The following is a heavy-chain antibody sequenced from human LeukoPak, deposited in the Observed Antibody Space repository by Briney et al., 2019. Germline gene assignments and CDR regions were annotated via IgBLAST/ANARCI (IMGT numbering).Heavy chain of an antibody. CDR3: ASIDYDY. D-gene: IGHD3-16*02. Sequence: PGGSLRLSCTASGFNFGDHRMNWVRQTAGKGLEWLSHISSSGDAMYYAESVKGRFTISRDNAKNSMYLQMNSLRVEDTAMYYCASIDYDYWGQGTLVTVSS. V-gene: IGHV3-48*04. CDR1: GFNFGDHR. J-gene: IGHJ4*02. CDR2: ISSSGDAM.